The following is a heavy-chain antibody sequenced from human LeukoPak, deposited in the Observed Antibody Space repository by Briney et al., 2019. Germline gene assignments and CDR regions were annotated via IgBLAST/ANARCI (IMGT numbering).Heavy chain of an antibody. CDR1: GFAFSTYS. CDR3: ARPYGRDAFDF. V-gene: IGHV3-48*02. Sequence: PGGSLRLSCAASGFAFSTYSMNWVRQAPGKGRDWVSYVSSSSSTIYYSDSVKCRFTIYRDNAKNSLYLPMNSLRDEDTAVYYCARPYGRDAFDFWGQGTMVTVSS. CDR2: VSSSSSTI. J-gene: IGHJ3*01. D-gene: IGHD3-10*01.